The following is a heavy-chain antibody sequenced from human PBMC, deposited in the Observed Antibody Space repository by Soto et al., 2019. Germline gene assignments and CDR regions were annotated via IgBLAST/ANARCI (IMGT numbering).Heavy chain of an antibody. CDR1: GFPFDDYA. J-gene: IGHJ6*03. Sequence: PGGSLRLSCAASGFPFDDYAMHWVRPAPGKGLEWVSGISWNSGSIGYADSVKGRFTISRDNAKNSLYLQMNSLRAEDTALYYCAKGVLVHYYYYYYMDVWGKGTTVTVSS. CDR3: AKGVLVHYYYYYYMDV. D-gene: IGHD6-13*01. V-gene: IGHV3-9*01. CDR2: ISWNSGSI.